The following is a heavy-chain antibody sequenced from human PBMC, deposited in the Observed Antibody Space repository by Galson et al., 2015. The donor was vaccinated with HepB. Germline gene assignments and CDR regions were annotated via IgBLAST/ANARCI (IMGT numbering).Heavy chain of an antibody. V-gene: IGHV1-69*04. CDR2: IIPILGIA. CDR1: GGTFSSYA. Sequence: SVKVSCKASGGTFSSYAISWVRQAPGQGLEWMGRIIPILGIANYAQKLQGRVTITADKSTSTAYMELSSLRSEDTAVYYCARALTGDWYFDLWGRGTLVTVSS. CDR3: ARALTGDWYFDL. J-gene: IGHJ2*01. D-gene: IGHD7-27*01.